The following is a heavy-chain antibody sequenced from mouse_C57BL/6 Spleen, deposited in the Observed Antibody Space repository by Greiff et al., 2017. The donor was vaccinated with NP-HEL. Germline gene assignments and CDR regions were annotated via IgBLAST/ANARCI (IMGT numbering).Heavy chain of an antibody. J-gene: IGHJ3*01. V-gene: IGHV5-4*03. Sequence: DVKLVESGGGLVKPGGSLKLSCAASGFTFSSYAMSWVRQTPEKRLEWVATISDGGSYTYYPDNVKGRFTISRDNAKNNLYLQMSHLKCEDTAMYYCARVYGSSYGVAYWGKGTLVTVSA. CDR1: GFTFSSYA. CDR3: ARVYGSSYGVAY. CDR2: ISDGGSYT. D-gene: IGHD1-1*01.